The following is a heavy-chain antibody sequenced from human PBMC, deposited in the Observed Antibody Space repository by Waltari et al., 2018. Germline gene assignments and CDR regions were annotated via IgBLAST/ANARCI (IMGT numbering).Heavy chain of an antibody. V-gene: IGHV1-46*01. D-gene: IGHD3-3*01. CDR1: GYTFSTNY. Sequence: QVQLVQSGAEVRKPGASVNVSCQTSGYTFSTNYIHWLRQAPGQGLEWMGVFFPSDGRTTYAQKFQGRVTMTSDTSTRTVYMELSSLRSEDTAVYYCARRSLLRFLDYWGQGTLVTVSS. J-gene: IGHJ4*02. CDR3: ARRSLLRFLDY. CDR2: FFPSDGRT.